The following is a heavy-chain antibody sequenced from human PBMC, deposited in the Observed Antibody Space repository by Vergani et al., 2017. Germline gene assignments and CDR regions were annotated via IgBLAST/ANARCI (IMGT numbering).Heavy chain of an antibody. D-gene: IGHD3-22*01. CDR1: GFTFSSYA. CDR3: AREGAYDSSGYSDY. V-gene: IGHV3-64*01. J-gene: IGHJ4*02. Sequence: EVQLVESGGGLVQPGGSLRLSCAASGFTFSSYAMHWVRQAPGKGLEYVSAISSNGGSTYYANSVKGRFTISRDNSKNTLYLQMGSLGAGDMAVYYCAREGAYDSSGYSDYWGQGTLVTVSS. CDR2: ISSNGGST.